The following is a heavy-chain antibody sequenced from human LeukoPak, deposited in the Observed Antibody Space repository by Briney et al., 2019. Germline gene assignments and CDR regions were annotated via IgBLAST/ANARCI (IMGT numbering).Heavy chain of an antibody. D-gene: IGHD3-22*01. CDR2: IYYSGST. J-gene: IGHJ3*02. V-gene: IGHV4-59*08. Sequence: SETLSLTYTVSGDSISSYYWSWIRHPPGTGLERSGYIYYSGSTNYSPSPKRRATLPVDTSQNQFSLKLSSMASEDTTGYYCAGSERIIKILGGAFDIWGQGTVVTVSS. CDR3: AGSERIIKILGGAFDI. CDR1: GDSISSYY.